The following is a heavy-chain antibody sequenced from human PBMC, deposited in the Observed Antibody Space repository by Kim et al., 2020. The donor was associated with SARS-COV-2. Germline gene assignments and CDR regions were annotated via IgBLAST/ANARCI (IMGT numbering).Heavy chain of an antibody. J-gene: IGHJ4*02. CDR2: IGASGTT. CDR1: GFIFSTYA. Sequence: GGSLRLSCGAYGFIFSTYAMSWVRQAPGKGLEWVSAIGASGTTFYADSVKGRFTISRDNSKNTLSLQMNSLRAEDTAVYYCAKEDGGYHPNSADYWGQGT. V-gene: IGHV3-23*01. CDR3: AKEDGGYHPNSADY. D-gene: IGHD3-22*01.